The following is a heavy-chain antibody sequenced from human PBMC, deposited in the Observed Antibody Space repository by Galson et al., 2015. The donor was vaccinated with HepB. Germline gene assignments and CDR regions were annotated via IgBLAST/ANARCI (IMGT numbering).Heavy chain of an antibody. J-gene: IGHJ6*02. V-gene: IGHV3-9*01. CDR3: AQDPTYYYGSGGYFVGMDV. CDR1: GFTFEDYA. CDR2: ISWNSDFT. D-gene: IGHD3-10*01. Sequence: SLRLSCAASGFTFEDYAMHWVRQVPGKGLEWVSGISWNSDFTGYADSVRGRFTISRDNAKYFLYLQMNSLRPEDTALYYCAQDPTYYYGSGGYFVGMDVWGQGTTVTVSS.